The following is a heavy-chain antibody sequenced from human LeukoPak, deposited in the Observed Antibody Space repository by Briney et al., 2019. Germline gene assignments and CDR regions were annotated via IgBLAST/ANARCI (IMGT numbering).Heavy chain of an antibody. V-gene: IGHV1-69*13. J-gene: IGHJ4*02. Sequence: GASVKVSRKASGGTFSSYAISWVRQAPGQGLEWMGGIIPIFGTANYAQKFQGRVTITADESTSTAYMELSSLRSEDTAVYYCARSNDYDNKEFDYWGQGTLVTVSS. CDR3: ARSNDYDNKEFDY. CDR1: GGTFSSYA. CDR2: IIPIFGTA. D-gene: IGHD3-22*01.